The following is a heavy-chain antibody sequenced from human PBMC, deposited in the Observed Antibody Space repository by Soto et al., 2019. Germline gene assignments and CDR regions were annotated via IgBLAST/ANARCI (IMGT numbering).Heavy chain of an antibody. J-gene: IGHJ4*02. CDR1: GGTFSSYA. Sequence: QVQLVQSGAEVRQPASSVKVSCKTSGGTFSSYAISWVRQAPGQGLEWMGGIVPIVDTSTYAQKSQGRVTITADESTRTVYMELSSLRSDDTAVYDCVRVVAIPGYPDNWGQGTLVTVSS. V-gene: IGHV1-69*12. CDR3: VRVVAIPGYPDN. D-gene: IGHD5-12*01. CDR2: IVPIVDTS.